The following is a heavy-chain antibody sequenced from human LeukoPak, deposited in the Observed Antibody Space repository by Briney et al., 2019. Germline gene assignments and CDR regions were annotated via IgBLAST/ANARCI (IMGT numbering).Heavy chain of an antibody. Sequence: PGRSLRLSCAASGFTFSNYGMHWVRQAPGKGLEWVAVIWYDGSNKYYADSVKGRFTISRDNSKNTLYLQMNSLRAEDTAVYYCARRDYYGSGRDYYYYGMDVWGQGTTVTVSS. CDR1: GFTFSNYG. D-gene: IGHD3-10*01. CDR2: IWYDGSNK. J-gene: IGHJ6*02. V-gene: IGHV3-33*01. CDR3: ARRDYYGSGRDYYYYGMDV.